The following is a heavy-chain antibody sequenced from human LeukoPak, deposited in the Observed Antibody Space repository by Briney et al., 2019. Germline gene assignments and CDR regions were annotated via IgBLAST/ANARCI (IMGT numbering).Heavy chain of an antibody. CDR2: ISGSGGST. CDR3: AKIPYRTTSGPFDY. D-gene: IGHD4-17*01. Sequence: GGSLRLSCAASGFTFSSYAMSWVRQAPGRGLEWVSAISGSGGSTYYADSVKGRFTISRDNSKNTLYLQMDSLRPEDTAIYFCAKIPYRTTSGPFDYWGQGTLVTVSS. V-gene: IGHV3-23*01. J-gene: IGHJ4*02. CDR1: GFTFSSYA.